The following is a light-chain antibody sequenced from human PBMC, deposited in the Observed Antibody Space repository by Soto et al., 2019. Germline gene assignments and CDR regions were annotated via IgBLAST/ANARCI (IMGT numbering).Light chain of an antibody. CDR1: QSVSSSY. J-gene: IGKJ5*01. Sequence: DIVLTQSPATLSLSPGERATLSCRASQSVSSSYLSWYQQKPGQAPRLLIYGALSRATGIPDRFSGSGSGTDFTLTISSLDPEDFAVYYCQQRSRWPPLTFGQGTRLEI. CDR2: GAL. V-gene: IGKV3D-20*02. CDR3: QQRSRWPPLT.